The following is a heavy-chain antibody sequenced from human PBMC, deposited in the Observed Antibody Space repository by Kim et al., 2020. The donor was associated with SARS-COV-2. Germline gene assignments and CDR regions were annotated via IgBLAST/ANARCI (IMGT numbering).Heavy chain of an antibody. CDR1: GFTFSSYS. J-gene: IGHJ3*02. V-gene: IGHV3-21*01. D-gene: IGHD3-22*01. CDR2: ISSSSSYI. CDR3: ARDFATEYYYDSSGYYYVDAFDI. Sequence: GGSLRLSCAASGFTFSSYSMNWVRQAPGKGLEWVSSISSSSSYIYYADSVKGRFTISRDNAKNSLYLQMNSLRAEDTAVYYCARDFATEYYYDSSGYYYVDAFDIWGQGTMVTVSS.